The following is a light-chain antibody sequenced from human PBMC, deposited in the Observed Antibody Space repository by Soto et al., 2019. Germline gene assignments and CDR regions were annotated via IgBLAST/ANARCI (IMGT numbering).Light chain of an antibody. V-gene: IGKV3-15*01. CDR1: QSVNKAY. CDR2: GAS. J-gene: IGKJ4*01. CDR3: QQYNNWPPIT. Sequence: EIVLTQSPGTLSLSPGERATLSCRASQSVNKAYLVWYQVKPGQAPRLLIYGASTRATGIPARFSGSGSGTDFTLTISSLQSEDFAVYYCQQYNNWPPITFGGGTKVDI.